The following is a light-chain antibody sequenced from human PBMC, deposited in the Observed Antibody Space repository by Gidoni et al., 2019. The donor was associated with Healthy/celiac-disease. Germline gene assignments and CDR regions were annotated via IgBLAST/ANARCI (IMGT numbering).Light chain of an antibody. CDR3: QQYNNWPLT. CDR2: GAS. Sequence: EIVITKSPATLSVSPGERATLSCSASQSVSSNLAWYQQKPGQAPRLLIYGASTRATGIPARLSGSGSGKELTLTISSLKSEDFAVYYCQQYNNWPLTCGGXTKVEIK. CDR1: QSVSSN. V-gene: IGKV3-15*01. J-gene: IGKJ4*01.